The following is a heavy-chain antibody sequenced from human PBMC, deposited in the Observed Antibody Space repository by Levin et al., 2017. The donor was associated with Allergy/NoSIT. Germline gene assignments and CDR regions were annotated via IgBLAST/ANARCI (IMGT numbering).Heavy chain of an antibody. Sequence: ASVKVSCQASGYIFTNFYLHWVRQAPGHGLEWMEVINPRGGVTTYAQSFQGKVTMTADTSTSTVYMEVRRLTSEDTAVYYCARKGNTVRYGLDVWGQGTKVTVSS. CDR2: INPRGGVT. V-gene: IGHV1-46*01. J-gene: IGHJ6*02. CDR3: ARKGNTVRYGLDV. CDR1: GYIFTNFY. D-gene: IGHD2-2*02.